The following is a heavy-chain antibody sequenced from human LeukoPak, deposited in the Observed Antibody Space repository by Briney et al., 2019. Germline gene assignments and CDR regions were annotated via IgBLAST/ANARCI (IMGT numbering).Heavy chain of an antibody. V-gene: IGHV3-30*02. D-gene: IGHD6-19*01. CDR3: AKDSSGHQSFRLAVPDY. CDR2: IRYGGSNK. Sequence: GGSLRLSCAASGFTFSSYGMHWVRQAPGKGLVWVAFIRYGGSNKYYADSVKGRFTISRDNSKNTLYLQMNSLRAEDTAVYYCAKDSSGHQSFRLAVPDYWGQGTLVTVSS. J-gene: IGHJ4*02. CDR1: GFTFSSYG.